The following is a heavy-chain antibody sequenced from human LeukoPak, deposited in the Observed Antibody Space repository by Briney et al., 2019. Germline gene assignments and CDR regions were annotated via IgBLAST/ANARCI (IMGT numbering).Heavy chain of an antibody. Sequence: SETLSLTCTVSGGSISSYYWSWIRQPPGKGLDWMGYIYYSGSTHYNPSLKSRVTISIDTSKNQFSLKLSSVTAADTAVYYCARDLDSSGAPWYLGLWGRGTLVTVSS. CDR1: GGSISSYY. CDR2: IYYSGST. J-gene: IGHJ2*01. CDR3: ARDLDSSGAPWYLGL. D-gene: IGHD3-22*01. V-gene: IGHV4-59*01.